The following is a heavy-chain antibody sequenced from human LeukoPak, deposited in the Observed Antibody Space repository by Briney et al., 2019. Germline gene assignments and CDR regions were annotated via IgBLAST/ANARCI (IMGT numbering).Heavy chain of an antibody. CDR2: INSDGSST. CDR1: GFTFSSYW. CDR3: ATALYYYDSSGVSPPKY. D-gene: IGHD3-22*01. J-gene: IGHJ4*02. Sequence: PGGSLRLSCAASGFTFSSYWMHWVRQAPGKGLVWVSRINSDGSSTSYADSVKGRFTISRDNSKNTLYLQMNSLRAEDTAVYYCATALYYYDSSGVSPPKYWGQGTLVTVSS. V-gene: IGHV3-74*01.